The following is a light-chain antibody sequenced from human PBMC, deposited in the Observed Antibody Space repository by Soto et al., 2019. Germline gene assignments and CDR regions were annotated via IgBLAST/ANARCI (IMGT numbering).Light chain of an antibody. J-gene: IGKJ1*01. Sequence: EIVMTQSPATLSVSPGERATLSCRASQSVSSNLAWYQQKPGQAPRLLIYGASTRATGTPARFSGSGSGTEFTLTISSLQSEDFAVYFCQQYNNWPKWTFGQGTKVEIK. CDR3: QQYNNWPKWT. CDR1: QSVSSN. CDR2: GAS. V-gene: IGKV3-15*01.